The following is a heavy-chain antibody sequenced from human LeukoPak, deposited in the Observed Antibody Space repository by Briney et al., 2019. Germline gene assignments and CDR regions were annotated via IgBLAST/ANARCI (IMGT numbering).Heavy chain of an antibody. V-gene: IGHV3-66*01. CDR2: IYSGDSP. CDR1: GFTFDDYG. D-gene: IGHD6-19*01. Sequence: GGSLRLSCAASGFTFDDYGMSWVRQAPGKGLEWVSLIYSGDSPYYADSVKGRFTISSDSSKNTVYLQMNSLRAEDTAVYYCARESPDSSGYYYYFYMDVWGKGATVTIS. J-gene: IGHJ6*03. CDR3: ARESPDSSGYYYYFYMDV.